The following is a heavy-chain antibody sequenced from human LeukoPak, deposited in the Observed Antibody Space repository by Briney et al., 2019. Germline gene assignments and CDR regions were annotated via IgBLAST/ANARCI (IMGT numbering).Heavy chain of an antibody. V-gene: IGHV3-33*06. CDR1: GFTFSSYG. D-gene: IGHD6-6*01. CDR3: AKEARDMGPYSSSSEYYFDY. CDR2: IWYDGSNK. J-gene: IGHJ4*02. Sequence: GRSLRLSCAASGFTFSSYGMHWVRQAPGKGLEWVAVIWYDGSNKYYADSVKGRFTISRDNSKNMLYLQMNSLRAEDTAVYYCAKEARDMGPYSSSSEYYFDYWGQGTLVTVSS.